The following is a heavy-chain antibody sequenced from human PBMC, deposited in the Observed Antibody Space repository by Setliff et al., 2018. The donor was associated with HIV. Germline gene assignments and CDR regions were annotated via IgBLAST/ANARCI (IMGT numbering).Heavy chain of an antibody. J-gene: IGHJ4*02. CDR1: GYTFTGYY. CDR2: INTGQGNT. Sequence: ASVKVSCKASGYTFTGYYTHWVRQAPGQGREWMGWINTGQGNTKNSQEFQGSVTITRDTSATTAYMELSRLRSEEMAVYYCARDGSWGSGFDHWGQGTQVTVSS. V-gene: IGHV1-3*03. CDR3: ARDGSWGSGFDH. D-gene: IGHD2-15*01.